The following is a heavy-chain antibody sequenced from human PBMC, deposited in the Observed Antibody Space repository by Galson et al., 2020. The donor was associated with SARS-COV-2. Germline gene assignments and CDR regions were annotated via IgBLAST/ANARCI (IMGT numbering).Heavy chain of an antibody. V-gene: IGHV3-21*01. CDR1: GFSFDSYS. J-gene: IGHJ4*02. Sequence: PGGSLRLSCAASGFSFDSYSMNWVRQAPGKGLEWVASISSKSAYRYYTDSLKGRFTISRDNAKNSLSLHMDTLRADDTAVYYCARAPGGNDYYFDFWGQGTLVTVSS. D-gene: IGHD1-1*01. CDR2: ISSKSAYR. CDR3: ARAPGGNDYYFDF.